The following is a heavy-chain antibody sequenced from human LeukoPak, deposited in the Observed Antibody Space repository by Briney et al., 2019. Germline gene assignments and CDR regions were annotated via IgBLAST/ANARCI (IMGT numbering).Heavy chain of an antibody. Sequence: SETLSLTCTVSGDSISSGSYYWNWIRQPAGKGLEWIGRFYISGGTNYNPSLKSRVTISVDTSKNQFSLKLTSVTAADTAVYYCASLVGFAIWGQGTVVTASS. CDR1: GDSISSGSYY. CDR3: ASLVGFAI. V-gene: IGHV4-61*02. J-gene: IGHJ3*02. CDR2: FYISGGT.